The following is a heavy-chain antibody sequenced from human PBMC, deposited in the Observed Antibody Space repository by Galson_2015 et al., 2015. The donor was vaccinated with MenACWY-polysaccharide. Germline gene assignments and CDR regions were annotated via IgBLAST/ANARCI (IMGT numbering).Heavy chain of an antibody. Sequence: TLSLTCAVSDYSIRSGYFWGWIRQPPGKGLEWIASIFHSGTTYYNPSLKSRVTISEDTSKNQFSLKLSSATAADTAVYYCARVEKYSGSFYILYWGQGTLVTVSS. CDR3: ARVEKYSGSFYILY. V-gene: IGHV4-38-2*01. CDR2: IFHSGTT. D-gene: IGHD1-26*01. CDR1: DYSIRSGYF. J-gene: IGHJ4*02.